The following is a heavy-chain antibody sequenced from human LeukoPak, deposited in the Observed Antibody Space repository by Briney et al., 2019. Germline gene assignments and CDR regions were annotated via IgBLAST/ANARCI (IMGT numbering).Heavy chain of an antibody. V-gene: IGHV4-59*11. J-gene: IGHJ3*02. D-gene: IGHD4-17*01. Sequence: SETLSPTCAVSDDSFSSHYWTWIRQPPGKGLEWIGYISYIGNTNYNPSLKSRVTISIDTSKNQFSLKLSSVTAADTAVYYCARDLVTVTKGFDIWGQGTMVSVSS. CDR2: ISYIGNT. CDR3: ARDLVTVTKGFDI. CDR1: DDSFSSHY.